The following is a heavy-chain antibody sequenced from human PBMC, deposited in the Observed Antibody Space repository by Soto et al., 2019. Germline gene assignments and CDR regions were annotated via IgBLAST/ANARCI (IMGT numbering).Heavy chain of an antibody. Sequence: QVQLVQSGAEVKKPGTSVKVSCKASGYTFTNSGFSWVRQAPGQGLEWVGWIRVNNGDTHYAQKLQGRVTMTTDTSTSTAFRELTSLRSDDTAVYYCARDRGDSVFDVHYWGQGTLITVSS. V-gene: IGHV1-18*01. CDR3: ARDRGDSVFDVHY. CDR2: IRVNNGDT. J-gene: IGHJ4*02. CDR1: GYTFTNSG. D-gene: IGHD4-4*01.